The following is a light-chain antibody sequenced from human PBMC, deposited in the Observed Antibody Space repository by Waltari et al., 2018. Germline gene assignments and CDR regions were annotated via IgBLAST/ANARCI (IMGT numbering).Light chain of an antibody. CDR1: QSILYSADNGNY. CDR2: WES. Sequence: DIVMTQSPDSLAVSLGERATINCKSSQSILYSADNGNYLAWYQKKPGQPPRLLIYWESTRESWVPDRFSGSGSGTDFTLTVSSLQAEDVAVYYCHQYYTTPYTFGQGTKLEIK. J-gene: IGKJ2*01. V-gene: IGKV4-1*01. CDR3: HQYYTTPYT.